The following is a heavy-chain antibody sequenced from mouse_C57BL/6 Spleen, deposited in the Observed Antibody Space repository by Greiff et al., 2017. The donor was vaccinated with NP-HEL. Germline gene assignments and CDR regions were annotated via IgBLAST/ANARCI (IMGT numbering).Heavy chain of an antibody. V-gene: IGHV2-5*01. CDR2: IWRGGST. Sequence: QVQLKESGPGLVQPSQSLSITCTVSGFSLTSYGVHWVRQSPGKGLEWLGVIWRGGSTDYNAAFMSRLSITKDNSKSQVFFKMNSLQADDTAIYYCAKGDYGSSLYAMDYWGHRTSVTVSS. D-gene: IGHD1-1*01. J-gene: IGHJ4*01. CDR1: GFSLTSYG. CDR3: AKGDYGSSLYAMDY.